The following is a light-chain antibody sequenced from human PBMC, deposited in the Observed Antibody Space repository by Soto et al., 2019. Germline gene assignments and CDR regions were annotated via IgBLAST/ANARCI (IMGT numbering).Light chain of an antibody. CDR2: EVS. V-gene: IGLV2-8*01. CDR1: SSDVGGNNY. CDR3: SSLRV. Sequence: QSVLTQPPSASGSPGQSVTISCTGTSSDVGGNNYVSWYQQHPGKAPRLMIYEVSKRPSGVPNRFSGSKSGNTATLTVSGLQAEDEADYYCSSLRVFGGGTKLTVL. J-gene: IGLJ2*01.